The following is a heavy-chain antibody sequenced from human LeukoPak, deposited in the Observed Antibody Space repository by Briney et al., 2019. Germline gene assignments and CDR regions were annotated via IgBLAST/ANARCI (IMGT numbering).Heavy chain of an antibody. V-gene: IGHV3-48*03. D-gene: IGHD4-17*01. CDR2: ISSSGSTI. CDR3: ARGDYGDYVLVY. Sequence: GGSLRLSCAASGFTFSSYEMNRVRQAPGKGLEWVSYISSSGSTIYYADSVKGRFTISRDNAKNSLYLQMNSLRAEDTAVYYCARGDYGDYVLVYWGQGTLVTVSS. J-gene: IGHJ4*02. CDR1: GFTFSSYE.